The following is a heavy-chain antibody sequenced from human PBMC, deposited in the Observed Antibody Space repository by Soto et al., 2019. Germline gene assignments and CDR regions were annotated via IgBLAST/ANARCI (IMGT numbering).Heavy chain of an antibody. V-gene: IGHV3-33*01. CDR1: GFTFSNYA. CDR2: IWYDGSNK. J-gene: IGHJ4*02. Sequence: QVQLVESGGGVVQPGRSLRLSCAVSGFTFSNYAIHWVRQAPGKGLEWVAVIWYDGSNKYYADSVKGRFTISRDNSKNTLYLQVNRLRAGDTAVYYCARGIDRAVAAPVFWGQGTLVTVSS. D-gene: IGHD6-19*01. CDR3: ARGIDRAVAAPVF.